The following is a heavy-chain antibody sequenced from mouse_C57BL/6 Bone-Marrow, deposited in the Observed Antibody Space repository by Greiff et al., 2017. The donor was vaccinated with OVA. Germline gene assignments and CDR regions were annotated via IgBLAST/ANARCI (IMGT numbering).Heavy chain of an antibody. Sequence: EVQLQESGPGLVKPSQSLSLTCSVTGYSITSGYYWNWIRQFPGNKLEWMGYISYDGSNNYNPSLKNRISITRDTSKTTVFLQLNSVTTEDTATYYGAPYRVRDPYYDAMDYWGQGTSVTVSS. CDR1: GYSITSGYY. CDR2: ISYDGSN. J-gene: IGHJ4*01. V-gene: IGHV3-6*01. CDR3: APYRVRDPYYDAMDY. D-gene: IGHD2-13*01.